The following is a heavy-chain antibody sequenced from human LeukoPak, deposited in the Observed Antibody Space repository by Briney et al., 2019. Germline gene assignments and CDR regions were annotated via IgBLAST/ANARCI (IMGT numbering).Heavy chain of an antibody. J-gene: IGHJ4*02. CDR3: ARARGVSTGYRPIDY. CDR1: GFTFSTSA. Sequence: GGSLRLTCAASGFTFSTSAMHWVRQAPGKGLEWVAVIWYDGSNKHYAESVKGRFSISRDNSKSTLYLQMHSLRAEDTAVYYCARARGVSTGYRPIDYWGQGTLVTVSS. D-gene: IGHD3-22*01. CDR2: IWYDGSNK. V-gene: IGHV3-33*01.